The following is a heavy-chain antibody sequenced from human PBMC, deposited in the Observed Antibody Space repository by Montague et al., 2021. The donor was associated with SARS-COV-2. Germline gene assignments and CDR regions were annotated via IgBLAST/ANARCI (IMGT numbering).Heavy chain of an antibody. Sequence: CAISGDSVSGKSAAWNWIRQSPSLDLEWLGRTYYRSKWYNDYAVSVKSRITINPDTSKNQFSLQLNSVTPEDTAVYYCARGGSWLYYFDYWGQGTLVTVSS. CDR3: ARGGSWLYYFDY. D-gene: IGHD6-13*01. CDR1: GDSVSGKSAA. CDR2: TYYRSKWYN. V-gene: IGHV6-1*01. J-gene: IGHJ4*02.